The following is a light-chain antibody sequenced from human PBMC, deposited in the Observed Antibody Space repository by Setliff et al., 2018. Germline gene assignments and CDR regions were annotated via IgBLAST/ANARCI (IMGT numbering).Light chain of an antibody. CDR2: EVS. J-gene: IGLJ1*01. CDR3: SSYAGSNNPYV. CDR1: SSDVGGYNY. V-gene: IGLV2-8*01. Sequence: ALTQPPSPSGSPGQSVTISCTGTSSDVGGYNYVSWYQQHPGKAPKLMIYEVSKRPSGVPDRFSGSKSGNTASLTVSGLQAEDEADYYCSSYAGSNNPYVFGTGTKVTVL.